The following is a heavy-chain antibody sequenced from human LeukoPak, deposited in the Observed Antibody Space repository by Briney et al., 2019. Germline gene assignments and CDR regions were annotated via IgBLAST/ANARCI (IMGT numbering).Heavy chain of an antibody. CDR3: ARAQKRGPYYFDY. J-gene: IGHJ4*02. CDR2: ISSSGGDT. CDR1: GFTFSSYA. Sequence: PGGSLRLSCAASGFTFSSYAMSWVRQAPGKGLEWVSGISSSGGDTYYADSVKGRFTISRDNSKNTVYLQMISLRAEDAAVYYCARAQKRGPYYFDYWGQGTLVTVSS. D-gene: IGHD5-24*01. V-gene: IGHV3-23*01.